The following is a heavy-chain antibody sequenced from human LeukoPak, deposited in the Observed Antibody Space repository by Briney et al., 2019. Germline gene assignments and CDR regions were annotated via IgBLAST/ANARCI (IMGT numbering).Heavy chain of an antibody. J-gene: IGHJ4*02. V-gene: IGHV1-2*02. CDR2: INPNSGGT. D-gene: IGHD6-6*01. CDR1: GFTFTGYY. CDR3: AREETSIITRPWY. Sequence: GASVKVSCTASGFTFTGYYMHWVRQAPAQGLEWMGWINPNSGGTDYAQKFQGRVTMTRDTSISTVYMELSRLRSDDTAVYYCAREETSIITRPWYWGQGSLVTVSS.